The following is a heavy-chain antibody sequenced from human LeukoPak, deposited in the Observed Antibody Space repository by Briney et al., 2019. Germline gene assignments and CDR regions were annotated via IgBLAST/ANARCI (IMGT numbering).Heavy chain of an antibody. CDR3: AKVAVHYYDSSGINEGGGY. J-gene: IGHJ4*02. CDR2: ISGDGGST. V-gene: IGHV3-43*02. Sequence: GGSLRLSCAASGFTFDDYAMHWVRQAPGKGLEWVSLISGDGGSTYYADSVKGRFTISRDNSRNSLYLKMNSLRTEDTALYYCAKVAVHYYDSSGINEGGGYWGQGTLVTVSS. D-gene: IGHD3-22*01. CDR1: GFTFDDYA.